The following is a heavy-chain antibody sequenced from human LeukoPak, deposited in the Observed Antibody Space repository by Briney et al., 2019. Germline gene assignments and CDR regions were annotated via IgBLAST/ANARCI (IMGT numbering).Heavy chain of an antibody. CDR2: NYPDDSDT. Sequence: GESLKISCKGSGYSFTNYWIGWVRQMPGKGLEWMGINYPDDSDTTYSPSFQGQVTISADKSISTAYLQWSSLKASDTAMYYCARHDRDGYNDYYYGMDVWGQGTTVSVSS. J-gene: IGHJ6*02. D-gene: IGHD5-24*01. V-gene: IGHV5-51*01. CDR1: GYSFTNYW. CDR3: ARHDRDGYNDYYYGMDV.